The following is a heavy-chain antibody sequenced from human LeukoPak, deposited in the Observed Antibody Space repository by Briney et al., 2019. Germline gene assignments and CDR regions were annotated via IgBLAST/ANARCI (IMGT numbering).Heavy chain of an antibody. CDR2: IGTAGEI. D-gene: IGHD3-3*01. CDR3: AHHGGGTIRIAAFDI. V-gene: IGHV3-13*01. J-gene: IGHJ3*02. CDR1: GFTFRSYD. Sequence: GGSLRLSCAASGFTFRSYDMHWVRQATGKGLEWVSGIGTAGEIYYPGSVKGRFTISRENAKNSLYLQMNSLRAEDTAIYYCAHHGGGTIRIAAFDIWGQGTMVTVSS.